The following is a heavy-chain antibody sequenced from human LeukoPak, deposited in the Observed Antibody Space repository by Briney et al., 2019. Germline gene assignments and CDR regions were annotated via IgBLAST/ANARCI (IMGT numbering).Heavy chain of an antibody. J-gene: IGHJ4*02. CDR1: GGSFSDYY. Sequence: PSETLSLTCAVSGGSFSDYYWSWIRQPPGKGLEWIGYIYYSGSTYYNPSLKSRVTISVDTSKNQFSLKLSSVTAADTAVYYCAISVEHYFDYWGQGTLVTVSS. V-gene: IGHV4-30-4*01. CDR3: AISVEHYFDY. CDR2: IYYSGST. D-gene: IGHD5-24*01.